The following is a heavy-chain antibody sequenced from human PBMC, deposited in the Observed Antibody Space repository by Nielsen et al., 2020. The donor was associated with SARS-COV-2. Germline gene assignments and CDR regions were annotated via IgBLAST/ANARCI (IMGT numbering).Heavy chain of an antibody. D-gene: IGHD4-17*01. CDR2: ISYDGSNK. J-gene: IGHJ6*02. Sequence: GESLKISCAASGFTFSSYAMHWVRQAPGKGLEWVAVISYDGSNKYYADSVKGRFTISRDNSKNTLYLQMNSLRAEDTAVYYCARDGPLDGDYNYYYYGMDVWGQGTTVTVSS. CDR1: GFTFSSYA. V-gene: IGHV3-30-3*01. CDR3: ARDGPLDGDYNYYYYGMDV.